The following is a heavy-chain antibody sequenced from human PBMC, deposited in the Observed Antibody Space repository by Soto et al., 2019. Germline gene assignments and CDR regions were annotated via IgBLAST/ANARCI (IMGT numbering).Heavy chain of an antibody. V-gene: IGHV3-15*04. Sequence: GSLRLSCAASGFTFIKAYMNWVRQAPGKGLEWIGQIDSKLDADKTDFAAPVKGRFTLSRDDSKNTVYLQINGLEIEDTGMYYCVTRFTAVAPARFDYRGQGTLVIVSS. J-gene: IGHJ4*02. CDR2: IDSKLDADKT. D-gene: IGHD2-21*02. CDR1: GFTFIKAY. CDR3: VTRFTAVAPARFDY.